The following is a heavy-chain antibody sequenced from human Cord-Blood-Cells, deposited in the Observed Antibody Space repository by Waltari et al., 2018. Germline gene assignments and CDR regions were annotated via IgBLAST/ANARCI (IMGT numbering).Heavy chain of an antibody. CDR3: ARVRRYCSSTSCSDAFDI. D-gene: IGHD2-2*01. Sequence: QVQLVQSGAEVKKPGASVKVSCKASGYTFTGYYMHWVRQAPGQGLEWMGQINPNSGGTNYAQKFQGRVTMTRDTSISTAYMELSRLRSDDTVVYYCARVRRYCSSTSCSDAFDIWGQGTMVTVSS. V-gene: IGHV1-2*05. CDR2: INPNSGGT. J-gene: IGHJ3*02. CDR1: GYTFTGYY.